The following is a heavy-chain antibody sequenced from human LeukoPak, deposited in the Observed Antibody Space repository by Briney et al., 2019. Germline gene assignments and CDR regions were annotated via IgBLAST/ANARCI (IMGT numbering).Heavy chain of an antibody. CDR2: LSSNGGST. CDR1: GFTFSSYA. D-gene: IGHD3-10*01. CDR3: AASGGSYGSGSYHY. V-gene: IGHV3-64D*06. J-gene: IGHJ4*02. Sequence: GGSLRLSCSASGFTFSSYAMHWVRHAPGKGLEYVAALSSNGGSTYYADSVKGRFTICRDNSKHTLYLQMSSLRAEHTAVYYCAASGGSYGSGSYHYWGQGTLVTVSS.